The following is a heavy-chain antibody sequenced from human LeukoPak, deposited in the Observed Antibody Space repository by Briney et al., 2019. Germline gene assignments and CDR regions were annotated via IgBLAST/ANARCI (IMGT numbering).Heavy chain of an antibody. CDR1: GFSVSAIY. CDR2: IYSAGTS. Sequence: GGSLRLSCTVSGFSVSAIYLSWVRQVPGKGLQWVSGIYSAGTSFHAESLEGRFTVSRDFSKNILYLQMNSLRAEDTAVYYCARAGVVVPIDYWGQGTLVTVSS. J-gene: IGHJ4*02. D-gene: IGHD2-15*01. CDR3: ARAGVVVPIDY. V-gene: IGHV3-66*01.